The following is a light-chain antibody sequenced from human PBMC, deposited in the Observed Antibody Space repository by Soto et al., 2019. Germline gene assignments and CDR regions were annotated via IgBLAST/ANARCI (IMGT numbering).Light chain of an antibody. CDR3: QHGGT. J-gene: IGKJ3*01. CDR2: DAS. V-gene: IGKV1-33*01. CDR1: QDIGTS. Sequence: DILMTQSPSSLSAFVGERVTITCQASQDIGTSLNWYQQRPGEAPKFLIYDASRLEAGVPSRFSGSGSGTDFTFAISSIQPEDIATYYCQHGGTFGPGTKVDFK.